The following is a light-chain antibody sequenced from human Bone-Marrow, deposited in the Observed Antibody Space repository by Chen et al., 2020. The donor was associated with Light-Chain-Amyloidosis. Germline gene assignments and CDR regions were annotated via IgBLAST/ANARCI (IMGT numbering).Light chain of an antibody. CDR1: QSVSSSY. CDR3: QHYDSLLT. J-gene: IGKJ5*01. V-gene: IGKV3-20*01. CDR2: GAS. Sequence: EIVLTQSPGTLSLSPGESATVSCRASQSVSSSYVAWYQQKSGQAPRLLIHGASTRATGIPDRFSGRGYGTDFTLSITRVEAEDFAVYDCQHYDSLLTFGQGTRLDIK.